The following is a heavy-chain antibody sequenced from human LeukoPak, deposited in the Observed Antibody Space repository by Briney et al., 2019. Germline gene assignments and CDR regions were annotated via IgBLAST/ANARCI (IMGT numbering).Heavy chain of an antibody. CDR1: GFTFSSYG. J-gene: IGHJ4*02. CDR2: ISYDGSNK. CDR3: AKEPYSSAYYFDY. Sequence: GGSLRLSCAASGFTFSSYGMHWVRQAPGKVLEWVAVISYDGSNKYYADSVKGRFTISRNNSKNTLYLQMNSLRAEDTAVYYCAKEPYSSAYYFDYWGQGTLVTVSS. D-gene: IGHD6-19*01. V-gene: IGHV3-30*18.